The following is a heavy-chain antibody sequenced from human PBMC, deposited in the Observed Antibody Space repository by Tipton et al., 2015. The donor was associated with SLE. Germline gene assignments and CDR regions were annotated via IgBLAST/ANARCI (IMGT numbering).Heavy chain of an antibody. V-gene: IGHV4-34*01. CDR2: INHSGST. CDR3: AREWQWLVRGAFDI. J-gene: IGHJ3*02. D-gene: IGHD6-19*01. CDR1: GGSFSGYY. Sequence: TLSLTCGVYGGSFSGYYWSWIRQPPGKGLEWIGEINHSGSTNYNPSLKSRVTISVDTSKNQFSLKLSSVTAADTAVYYCAREWQWLVRGAFDIWGQGTMVTVSS.